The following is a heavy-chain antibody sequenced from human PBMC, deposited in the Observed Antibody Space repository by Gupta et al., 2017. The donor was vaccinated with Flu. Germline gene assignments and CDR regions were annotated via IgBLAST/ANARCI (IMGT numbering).Heavy chain of an antibody. CDR3: ARDMIIEYSSSSGYYYYGMDV. Sequence: LKSRVTISVDTSKNQFSLKLSSVTAADTAVYYCARDMIIEYSSSSGYYYYGMDVWGQGTTVTVSS. D-gene: IGHD6-6*01. J-gene: IGHJ6*02. V-gene: IGHV4-59*01.